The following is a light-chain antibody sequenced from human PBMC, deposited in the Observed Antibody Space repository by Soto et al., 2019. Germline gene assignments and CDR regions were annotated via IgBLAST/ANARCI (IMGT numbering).Light chain of an antibody. CDR1: SSNIGAGYD. CDR3: QSYDSSLSGPS. Sequence: QSVLTQPPSVSGAPGQRINISCTGSSSNIGAGYDVHWYQQLPGTAPKLLIYGNSNRPSGVPDRFSGSKSGTSASLAITGLQAEDEADYYCQSYDSSLSGPSFGGGTKLTVL. CDR2: GNS. J-gene: IGLJ2*01. V-gene: IGLV1-40*01.